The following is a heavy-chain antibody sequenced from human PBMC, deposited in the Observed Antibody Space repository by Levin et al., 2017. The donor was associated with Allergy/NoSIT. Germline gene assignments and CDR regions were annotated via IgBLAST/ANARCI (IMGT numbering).Heavy chain of an antibody. CDR1: GLAFGGSG. CDR3: AGGRAAAHFDYYYYMEI. D-gene: IGHD6-13*01. Sequence: GGSLRLSCAASGLAFGGSGIHWVRQAPGKGLEWVALIWWDGSNENYADSVKGRFTISRDNFKKMLYLQMNSLRVDDTAIYYCAGGRAAAHFDYYYYMEIWGKGTTVTVSS. J-gene: IGHJ6*03. CDR2: IWWDGSNE. V-gene: IGHV3-33*03.